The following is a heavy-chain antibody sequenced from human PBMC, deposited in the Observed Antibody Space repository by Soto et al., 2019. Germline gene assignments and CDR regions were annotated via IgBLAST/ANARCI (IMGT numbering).Heavy chain of an antibody. J-gene: IGHJ4*02. Sequence: SETLSLTCTVSGGSINSGVYFWSWIRQHPAKGLEWIGYIYYSGITSYNPSLKSRVTISVDTSKNQFSLKLSSVTAADTAVYYCAREINVGSGDYFDYWGQGTLVTVSS. D-gene: IGHD3-10*01. CDR1: GGSINSGVYF. CDR3: AREINVGSGDYFDY. CDR2: IYYSGIT. V-gene: IGHV4-31*03.